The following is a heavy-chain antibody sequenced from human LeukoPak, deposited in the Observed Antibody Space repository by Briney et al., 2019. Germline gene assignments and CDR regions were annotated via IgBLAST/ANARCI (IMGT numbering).Heavy chain of an antibody. D-gene: IGHD2-2*01. V-gene: IGHV1-2*06. Sequence: ASVKVSCKASGYTFIGYYVHWVRQAPGQGLEWMGRNNPNSGVTNYAQKLQGRVTMTTDTSTSTAYMELRSLRSDDTAVYYCARDRFNIVVVPAPTLLDYWGQGTLVTVSS. CDR2: NNPNSGVT. CDR1: GYTFIGYY. CDR3: ARDRFNIVVVPAPTLLDY. J-gene: IGHJ4*02.